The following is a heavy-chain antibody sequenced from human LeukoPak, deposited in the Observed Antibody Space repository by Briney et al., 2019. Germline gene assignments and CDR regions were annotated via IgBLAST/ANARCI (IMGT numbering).Heavy chain of an antibody. CDR2: ISYDGSSK. Sequence: GGSLRLSCAASGFTFSTYAMHWVRQAPGKGLEWVAVISYDGSSKYYADSVKGRFTISRDNSKNTLYLQMNSLRAEDMAVYYCARMGPSSWYLDWGQGTLVTVSS. D-gene: IGHD6-13*01. J-gene: IGHJ4*02. CDR1: GFTFSTYA. V-gene: IGHV3-30*04. CDR3: ARMGPSSWYLD.